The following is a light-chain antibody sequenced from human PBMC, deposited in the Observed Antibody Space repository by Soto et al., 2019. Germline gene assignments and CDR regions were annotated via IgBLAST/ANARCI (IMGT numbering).Light chain of an antibody. Sequence: QSVLTQPPSVSAAPGQKVTISCSGSSSNIGNNYVSWYQQLPGTAPKLLIYDNNKRPSGIPDRFSGSKSGTSATLGITGFQTGDEADYYCGTWDSSLSAGVFGGGPKLTVL. V-gene: IGLV1-51*01. J-gene: IGLJ2*01. CDR1: SSNIGNNY. CDR3: GTWDSSLSAGV. CDR2: DNN.